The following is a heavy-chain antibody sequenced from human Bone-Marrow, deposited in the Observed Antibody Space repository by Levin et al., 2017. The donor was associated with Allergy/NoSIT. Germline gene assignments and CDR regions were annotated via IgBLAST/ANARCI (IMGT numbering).Heavy chain of an antibody. CDR2: ISSEGSSV. V-gene: IGHV3-48*03. Sequence: GGSLRLSCAASGFTFSSYEMNWVRQAPGKGLEWISYISSEGSSVKYADSVKGRFTISRDNAKNSLYLQMNSLRAEDTAVYYCASISPSGMNDFDYWGQGTQVTVSS. D-gene: IGHD1-14*01. J-gene: IGHJ4*02. CDR1: GFTFSSYE. CDR3: ASISPSGMNDFDY.